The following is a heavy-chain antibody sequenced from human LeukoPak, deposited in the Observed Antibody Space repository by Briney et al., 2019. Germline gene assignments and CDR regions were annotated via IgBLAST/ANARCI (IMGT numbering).Heavy chain of an antibody. Sequence: SETLPLTCVAFGASVNEYYWSWIRQPPGKALEWVGYIYNGETTSYKPSLSSRVSISADKSKNQFSLRVTSMTAADTAMYYCVQSTGWPGLDFWGQGVLVTVSS. CDR1: GASVNEYY. CDR3: VQSTGWPGLDF. V-gene: IGHV4-59*08. D-gene: IGHD2-2*01. CDR2: IYNGETT. J-gene: IGHJ4*02.